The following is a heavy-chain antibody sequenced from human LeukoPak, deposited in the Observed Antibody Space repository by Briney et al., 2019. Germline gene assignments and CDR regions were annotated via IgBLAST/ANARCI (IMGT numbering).Heavy chain of an antibody. CDR3: AKESYSYGPYYFDY. Sequence: GESLRLSCAASGFIFSSYAMSWVRQAPGKGLEWVSAIRGSGGRTYYATAVKGRFTISRDNSKNTRYLQMNSLRAEDTAVYYCAKESYSYGPYYFDYCGQGTLVTVSS. J-gene: IGHJ4*02. CDR1: GFIFSSYA. CDR2: IRGSGGRT. D-gene: IGHD5-18*01. V-gene: IGHV3-23*01.